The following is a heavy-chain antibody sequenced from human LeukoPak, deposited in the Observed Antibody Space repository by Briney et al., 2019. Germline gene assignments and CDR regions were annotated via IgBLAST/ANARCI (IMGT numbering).Heavy chain of an antibody. CDR3: ARVRMEGSSGYSHAFDI. CDR1: GYTFTKSY. J-gene: IGHJ3*02. Sequence: ASVKVSCKASGYTFTKSYIHWVRQAPGQRLEWMGLINPGGDNTNYAQNFQGRVTMTRDTSTSTVYMELSSLRSEDTAVYYCARVRMEGSSGYSHAFDIWGQGTMVTVSS. D-gene: IGHD3-22*01. CDR2: INPGGDNT. V-gene: IGHV1-46*01.